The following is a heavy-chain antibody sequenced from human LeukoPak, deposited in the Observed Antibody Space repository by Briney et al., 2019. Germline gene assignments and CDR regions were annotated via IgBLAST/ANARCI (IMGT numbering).Heavy chain of an antibody. D-gene: IGHD2-15*01. CDR1: GGSISSSSYY. CDR2: IYYSGST. V-gene: IGHV4-39*07. J-gene: IGHJ4*02. CDR3: ARDFVVVDY. Sequence: SETLSLTCTVSGGSISSSSYYWGWIRQPPGKGLEWSGSIYYSGSTYYNPSLKSRVTISADTSKNQFSLKLSSVTAADTAVYYCARDFVVVDYWGQGTLVTVSS.